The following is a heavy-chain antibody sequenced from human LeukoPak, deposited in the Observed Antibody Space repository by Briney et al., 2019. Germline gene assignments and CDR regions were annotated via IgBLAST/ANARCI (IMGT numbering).Heavy chain of an antibody. CDR3: AREGWLRDFDY. J-gene: IGHJ4*02. V-gene: IGHV3-7*01. CDR1: GFTFSSYW. CDR2: IKQDGTEK. Sequence: PGGSLRLSCATSGFTFSSYWMSWVRQAPGKGLEWVANIKQDGTEKYYVDSVEGRFTISRDNAKNSLYLQMNSLRAEDTAVYYCAREGWLRDFDYWGQGTLVTVSS. D-gene: IGHD5-12*01.